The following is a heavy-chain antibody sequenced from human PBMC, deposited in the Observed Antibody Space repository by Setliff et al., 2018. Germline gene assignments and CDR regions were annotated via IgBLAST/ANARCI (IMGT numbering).Heavy chain of an antibody. CDR3: ARHNGSPTDRLDY. D-gene: IGHD2-8*01. J-gene: IGHJ4*02. CDR2: IYYSGST. V-gene: IGHV4-39*01. CDR1: GDSISPGTHN. Sequence: KPSETLSLTCTVSGDSISPGTHNWGWIRQPPGKGLEWLGSIYYSGSTYYNPSLKSRVTITVDTSKNQFSLKLSSLTAADTAMYYCARHNGSPTDRLDYWGQGIPVTVSS.